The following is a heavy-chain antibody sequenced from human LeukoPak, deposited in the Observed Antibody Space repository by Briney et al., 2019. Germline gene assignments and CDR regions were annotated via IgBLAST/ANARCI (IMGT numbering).Heavy chain of an antibody. V-gene: IGHV4-4*02. CDR1: GGSISNTNW. Sequence: TLSLTCGVSGGSISNTNWWSWVRQPPGQGLEWIGEISLTGLTHYNPSLESRVTVSLDKSKNQLSLHLTSGTAADTAVYYCSRENGAFSPFGYWGQGTLVTVLS. CDR2: ISLTGLT. D-gene: IGHD2-8*01. CDR3: SRENGAFSPFGY. J-gene: IGHJ4*02.